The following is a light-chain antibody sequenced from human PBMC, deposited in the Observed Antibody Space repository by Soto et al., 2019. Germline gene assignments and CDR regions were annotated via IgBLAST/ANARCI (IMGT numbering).Light chain of an antibody. CDR1: SSDVGDYNY. CDR2: EVS. Sequence: QSALTQPASVSGSPGQSITISCNGTSSDVGDYNYVSWYQQYAGKAPKMMIYEVSNRPSGVSNRFSGSKSGNTASLTISGLQAEDEADYYCSSYRSSNPLLFGGGTKLTVL. J-gene: IGLJ2*01. CDR3: SSYRSSNPLL. V-gene: IGLV2-14*01.